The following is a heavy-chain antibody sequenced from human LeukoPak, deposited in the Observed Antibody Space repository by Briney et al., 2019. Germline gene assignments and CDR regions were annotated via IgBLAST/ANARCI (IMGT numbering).Heavy chain of an antibody. J-gene: IGHJ6*03. CDR1: GDSVSSNSAA. CDR3: AREGTGASYYYYYYMDV. V-gene: IGHV6-1*01. Sequence: SQTLSLTCGISGDSVSSNSAAWNWIRQSPSRGLEWLGRTYYRSKWYNDYAVSVKSRITINPDTSKNQFSLQLNSVTPEDTAVYYCAREGTGASYYYYYYMDVWGKGTTVTVSS. CDR2: TYYRSKWYN. D-gene: IGHD3/OR15-3a*01.